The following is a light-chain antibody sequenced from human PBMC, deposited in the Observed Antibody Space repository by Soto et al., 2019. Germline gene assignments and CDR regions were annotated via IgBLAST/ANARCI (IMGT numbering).Light chain of an antibody. CDR2: GTY. Sequence: EIVLTQSPGTLSLSPGERVTLSCRASESVSSSHLAWYQQKPGQAPRLLIYGTYSRATGIPDRFSGSGSGTDFTLTISRLEPEDFAVYYCQQYGSSPLRTFGQGTKVEI. CDR1: ESVSSSH. CDR3: QQYGSSPLRT. J-gene: IGKJ1*01. V-gene: IGKV3-20*01.